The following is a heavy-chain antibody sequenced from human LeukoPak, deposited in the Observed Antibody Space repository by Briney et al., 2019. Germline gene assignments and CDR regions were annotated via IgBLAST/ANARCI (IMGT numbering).Heavy chain of an antibody. Sequence: GGSLRLSCAASGFTFSDYYMSWIRQAPGKGLEWVSYISSSGSAIYYADSVKGRFTISRDNDKNSLYLQMNSLRVEDTAVYYCARVSLAGTGPFDIWGQGTMVTVSS. D-gene: IGHD6-19*01. V-gene: IGHV3-11*04. CDR2: ISSSGSAI. CDR1: GFTFSDYY. J-gene: IGHJ3*02. CDR3: ARVSLAGTGPFDI.